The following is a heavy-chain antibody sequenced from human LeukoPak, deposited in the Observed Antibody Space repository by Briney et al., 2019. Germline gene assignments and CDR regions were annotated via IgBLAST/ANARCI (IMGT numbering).Heavy chain of an antibody. CDR2: ISRSGGST. J-gene: IGHJ4*02. CDR3: ARGYCSSTSCYSTAIDY. Sequence: GGSLRLSCAASGFTFNSYAMHWVRQAPGKGLEYVSAISRSGGSTYYANSVKGRFTISRDNSKNTLYLQMGSLRAEDMAVYYCARGYCSSTSCYSTAIDYWGQGTLVTVSS. D-gene: IGHD2-2*01. CDR1: GFTFNSYA. V-gene: IGHV3-64*01.